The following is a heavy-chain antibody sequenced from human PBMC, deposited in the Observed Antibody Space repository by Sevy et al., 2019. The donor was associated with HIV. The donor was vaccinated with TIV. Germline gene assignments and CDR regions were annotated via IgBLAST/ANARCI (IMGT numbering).Heavy chain of an antibody. V-gene: IGHV4-39*01. CDR3: ARILTIFGVVIIKGDYYFDY. D-gene: IGHD3-3*01. Sequence: SETLSLTCTVSGGSISSSSYYWGWIRQPPGKGPEWIGSIYYSGSTYYNPSLKSRVTISVDTSKNQFSLKLSSVTAADTAVYYCARILTIFGVVIIKGDYYFDYWGQGTLVTVSS. J-gene: IGHJ4*02. CDR2: IYYSGST. CDR1: GGSISSSSYY.